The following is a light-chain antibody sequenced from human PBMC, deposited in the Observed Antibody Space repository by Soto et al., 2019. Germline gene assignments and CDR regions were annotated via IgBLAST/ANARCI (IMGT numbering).Light chain of an antibody. Sequence: ETVMTQSPGTLSVSPGEGATLSCRASQFVSNSFLAWYQQKPGQAPRLLIYGASTRATGIPARFSGSGSGTEFTLTISSLQSEDFAVYYCQQYNNWPQTFGQGTKVDNK. CDR2: GAS. CDR1: QFVSNS. CDR3: QQYNNWPQT. V-gene: IGKV3-15*01. J-gene: IGKJ1*01.